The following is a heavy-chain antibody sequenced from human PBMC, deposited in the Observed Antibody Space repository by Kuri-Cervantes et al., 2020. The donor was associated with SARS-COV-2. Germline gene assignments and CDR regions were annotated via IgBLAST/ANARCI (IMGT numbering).Heavy chain of an antibody. V-gene: IGHV4-59*08. CDR3: ARHPQQLVLYYGMDV. CDR1: GFTFRSYS. Sequence: ESLKISCAASGFTFRSYSMNWVRQAPGKGLEWIGYIYYSGSTNYNPSLKSRVTISVDTSKNQFSLKLSSVTAADTAVYYCARHPQQLVLYYGMDVWGQGTTVTVSS. D-gene: IGHD6-13*01. J-gene: IGHJ6*02. CDR2: IYYSGST.